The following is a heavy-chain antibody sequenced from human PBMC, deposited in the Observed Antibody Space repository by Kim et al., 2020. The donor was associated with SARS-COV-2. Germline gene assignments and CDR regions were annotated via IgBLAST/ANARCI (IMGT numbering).Heavy chain of an antibody. D-gene: IGHD6-13*01. V-gene: IGHV1-46*01. CDR3: ARDRGYSSSWTPFDY. Sequence: QKYPGRGTMTRDTPTSTVYLELSSLRSEDTAVYYCARDRGYSSSWTPFDYWGQGTLVTVSS. J-gene: IGHJ4*02.